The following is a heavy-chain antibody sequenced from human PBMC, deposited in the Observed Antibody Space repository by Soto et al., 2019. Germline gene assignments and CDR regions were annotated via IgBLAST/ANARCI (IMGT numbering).Heavy chain of an antibody. D-gene: IGHD3-9*01. Sequence: LRLSCSASGFTFSSYAMHWVRQAPGKGLEYVSAISSNGGSTYYADSVKGRFTISRDNSKNTLYLQMSSLRAGDTAVYYCVKALRYFDWLPDFDYWGQGTLVTVSS. V-gene: IGHV3-64D*06. J-gene: IGHJ4*02. CDR3: VKALRYFDWLPDFDY. CDR2: ISSNGGST. CDR1: GFTFSSYA.